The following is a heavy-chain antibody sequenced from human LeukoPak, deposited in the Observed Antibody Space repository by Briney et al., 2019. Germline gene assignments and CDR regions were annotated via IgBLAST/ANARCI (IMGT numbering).Heavy chain of an antibody. CDR1: GFTFSSYA. CDR3: AKELAPYYDFWSGQGGFDY. D-gene: IGHD3-3*01. CDR2: ISGNGGST. V-gene: IGHV3-23*01. Sequence: GGSLRLSCAASGFTFSSYAMSWVRQAPGKGLEWVSAISGNGGSTYYADSVKGRFTISRDNPKNTLYLQMNSLRAEDTAVYYCAKELAPYYDFWSGQGGFDYWGQGTLVTVSS. J-gene: IGHJ4*02.